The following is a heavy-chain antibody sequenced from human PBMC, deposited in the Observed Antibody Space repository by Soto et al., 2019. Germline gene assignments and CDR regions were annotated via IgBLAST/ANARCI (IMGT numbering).Heavy chain of an antibody. J-gene: IGHJ3*01. V-gene: IGHV3-23*01. CDR1: GFTFSSHG. Sequence: EAQLLESGGDWAQPGGSLRLSCAASGFTFSSHGMSWVRQAPGKGLEWIAGLSRGGGTTYYADSVKGRFTISRDNSKTALDLIMNSLKVEDTALYYCPKDGQYRPDGFDVWGQGTMVTVSS. CDR3: PKDGQYRPDGFDV. D-gene: IGHD6-6*01. CDR2: LSRGGGTT.